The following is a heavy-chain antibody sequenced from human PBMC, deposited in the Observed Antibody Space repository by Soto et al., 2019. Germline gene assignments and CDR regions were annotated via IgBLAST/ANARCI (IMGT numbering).Heavy chain of an antibody. V-gene: IGHV3-21*01. CDR2: ISGPSIYI. CDR3: ARGCRNGVNV. Sequence: EVQLVESGGGLVKPGGSLRLSCVASGFTFSGYSINWFRQAPGKGLEWVSYISGPSIYIYYADSVKGRFTISRDNAKSEVYLQMNSLRAEDTAVYYCARGCRNGVNVWCQGTTVSVSS. D-gene: IGHD2-8*01. J-gene: IGHJ6*02. CDR1: GFTFSGYS.